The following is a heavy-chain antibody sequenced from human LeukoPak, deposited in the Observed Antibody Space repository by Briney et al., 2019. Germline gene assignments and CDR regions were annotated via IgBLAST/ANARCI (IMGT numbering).Heavy chain of an antibody. CDR1: GGSFSGYY. CDR3: ARGLGYCGSTSCSFDY. Sequence: PSETLSLTCAVYGGSFSGYYWSWIRQPPGKGLEWIGEINHRGSTNYNPSLKSRVTISVDTSKNQFSLQLSSVTAADTAVYYCARGLGYCGSTSCSFDYWGQGTLVTVSS. J-gene: IGHJ4*02. D-gene: IGHD2-2*01. V-gene: IGHV4-34*01. CDR2: INHRGST.